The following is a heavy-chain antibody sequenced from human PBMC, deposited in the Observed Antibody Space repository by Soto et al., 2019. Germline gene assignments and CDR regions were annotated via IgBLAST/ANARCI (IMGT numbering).Heavy chain of an antibody. CDR3: ARLIVGATSSYFDY. D-gene: IGHD1-26*01. Sequence: QVQLVESGGGVVQPGRSLRLSCAASGFTFSSYGMHWVRQAPGKGLEWVAVICYDGSNKYYADSVKGRFTISRDTSKNTLYLQMNSLIAEDTAVYYCARLIVGATSSYFDYWGQGTLVTVSS. CDR1: GFTFSSYG. CDR2: ICYDGSNK. V-gene: IGHV3-33*01. J-gene: IGHJ4*02.